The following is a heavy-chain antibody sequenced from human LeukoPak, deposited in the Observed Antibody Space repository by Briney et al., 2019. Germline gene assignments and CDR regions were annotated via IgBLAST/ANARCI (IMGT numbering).Heavy chain of an antibody. J-gene: IGHJ4*02. D-gene: IGHD3-22*01. V-gene: IGHV4-30-2*01. CDR3: ARGGGYYYDSSGYYQTLDY. CDR1: GGSISSGGYY. CDR2: IYHSGST. Sequence: SQTLSLTCTVSGGSISSGGYYWSWIRQPPGKGLEWIGYIYHSGSTYYNPSLKSRVTISVDRSKNQFSLKLSSVTAADTAVYYCARGGGYYYDSSGYYQTLDYWGQGTLVTVSS.